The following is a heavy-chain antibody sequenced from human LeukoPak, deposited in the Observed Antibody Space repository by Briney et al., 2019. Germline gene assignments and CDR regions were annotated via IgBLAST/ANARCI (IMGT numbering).Heavy chain of an antibody. Sequence: PGRSLRLSCAASGFTFSSFAMHWVRQAPGRGLEWVSLISYDGSNKYYADSVKGRFTISRDNYKNTLYLQMNSLRAEDTAVHYCAKDPTMIVVVIPDYWGQGTLVTVSS. CDR2: ISYDGSNK. D-gene: IGHD3-22*01. V-gene: IGHV3-30*07. CDR3: AKDPTMIVVVIPDY. CDR1: GFTFSSFA. J-gene: IGHJ4*02.